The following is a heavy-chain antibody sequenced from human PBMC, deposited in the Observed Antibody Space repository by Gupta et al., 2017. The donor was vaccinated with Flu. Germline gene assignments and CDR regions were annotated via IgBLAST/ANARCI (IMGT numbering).Heavy chain of an antibody. J-gene: IGHJ4*02. CDR1: GFTFSRSY. Sequence: EVQLVESGGGLVQPGGSLRLSFAASGFTFSRSYLQCVLKAPGKGLVWVSRINPDGSSTTYADPVKVRFTISRDNAKNTLYLQRNRLGADDTAVYYCATGTTGCWGQGTLVTVSS. CDR3: ATGTTGC. D-gene: IGHD4-17*01. V-gene: IGHV3-74*03. CDR2: INPDGSST.